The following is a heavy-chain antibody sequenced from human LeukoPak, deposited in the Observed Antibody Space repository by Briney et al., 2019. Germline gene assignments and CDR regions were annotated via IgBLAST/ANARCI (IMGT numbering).Heavy chain of an antibody. CDR2: IFTSGRT. CDR3: ARGYYRGDDAFDI. CDR1: GGSISSGTFY. D-gene: IGHD1-26*01. Sequence: SETLSLTCTVSGGSISSGTFYWSWIRQPAGMGLEWIGRIFTSGRTDYNPSLKSRVTISVDTSKNQFSLKLSSVTAADTAVYYCARGYYRGDDAFDIWGQGTMVTVSS. J-gene: IGHJ3*02. V-gene: IGHV4-61*02.